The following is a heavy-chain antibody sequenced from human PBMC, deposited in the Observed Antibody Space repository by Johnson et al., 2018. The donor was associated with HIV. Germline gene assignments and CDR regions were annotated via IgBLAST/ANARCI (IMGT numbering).Heavy chain of an antibody. J-gene: IGHJ3*02. CDR3: ARDTWNDEGGAFDI. CDR1: GFTFSSYP. D-gene: IGHD1-1*01. V-gene: IGHV3-30*14. CDR2: ISYDGSNK. Sequence: QVQLVESGGGVVQPGRSLRLSCEASGFTFSSYPMHWVRQAPGKGLEWVAVISYDGSNKYYADSVKGRFTISRDNSKNTLYLQMGSLRAEDMAVYYCARDTWNDEGGAFDIWGQGTMVTVSS.